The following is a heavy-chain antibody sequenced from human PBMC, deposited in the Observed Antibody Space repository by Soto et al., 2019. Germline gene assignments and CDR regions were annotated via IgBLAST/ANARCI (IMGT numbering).Heavy chain of an antibody. CDR2: ISGSGDTT. D-gene: IGHD4-17*01. CDR3: ASKLTYGASSDY. J-gene: IGHJ4*02. Sequence: PGRSLRLSCAASGFTFSNYAMNWVRQAPGKGLEWVSTISGSGDTTYYADSVKGRFTISRDNSKNTLYLQLNSLGAEDTAVYYCASKLTYGASSDYWGQGTLVTVSS. V-gene: IGHV3-23*01. CDR1: GFTFSNYA.